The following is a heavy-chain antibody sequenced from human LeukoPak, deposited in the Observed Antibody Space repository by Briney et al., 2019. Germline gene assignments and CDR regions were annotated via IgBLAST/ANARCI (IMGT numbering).Heavy chain of an antibody. J-gene: IGHJ6*03. Sequence: PSETLSLTCTVSGGSISSYYWSWIRQPPGKGLEWIGYIYYSGSTNYNPSLKSRVTISVDTSKNQFSLKLSPVTAAATAVYYCAASDTYYYYYYMDVWGKGTTVTVSS. CDR3: AASDTYYYYYYMDV. D-gene: IGHD5-18*01. V-gene: IGHV4-59*08. CDR2: IYYSGST. CDR1: GGSISSYY.